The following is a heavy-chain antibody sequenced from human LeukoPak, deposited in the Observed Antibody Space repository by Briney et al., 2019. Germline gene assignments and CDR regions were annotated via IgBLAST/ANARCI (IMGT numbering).Heavy chain of an antibody. CDR1: GFTFSNYW. CDR2: INRDGSER. V-gene: IGHV3-7*03. J-gene: IGHJ4*02. Sequence: GGSLRLSCAASGFTFSNYWMTWVRQAPGKGLEWVANINRDGSERYYVDSVKGRFTISRDDAKSSLYLQMNSLRAEDTAVYYRAKDGGELRCLDYWGQGTLVTVSS. CDR3: AKDGGELRCLDY. D-gene: IGHD1-26*01.